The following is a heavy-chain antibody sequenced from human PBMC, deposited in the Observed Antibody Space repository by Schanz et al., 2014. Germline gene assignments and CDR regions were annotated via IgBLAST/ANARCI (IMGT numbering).Heavy chain of an antibody. CDR2: ISGSGGDT. V-gene: IGHV3-23*04. D-gene: IGHD3-16*01. Sequence: VHLVESGGGVVRPGGSLRLSCAASGFTFSSYAMSWVRQAPGKGLEWVSAISGSGGDTYYAASVRGRFTISRDNSKNTVYLQMNSLRSEDTAVYYCTRDRGALINHNDALDLWGQGTMVSVSS. J-gene: IGHJ3*01. CDR1: GFTFSSYA. CDR3: TRDRGALINHNDALDL.